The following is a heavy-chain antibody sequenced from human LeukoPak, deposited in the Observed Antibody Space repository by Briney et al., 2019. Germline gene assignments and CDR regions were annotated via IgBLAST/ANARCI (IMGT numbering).Heavy chain of an antibody. CDR3: ARERLVQNYYYYYYMDV. CDR1: GFTFSSYS. J-gene: IGHJ6*03. D-gene: IGHD6-19*01. CDR2: ISSSSSTI. Sequence: GGYLRLSCAASGFTFSSYSMNWVRQAPGKGLEWVSYISSSSSTIYYADSVKGRFTISRDNAKNSLYLQMNSLRAEDTAVYYCARERLVQNYYYYYYMDVWGKGTTVTVSS. V-gene: IGHV3-48*01.